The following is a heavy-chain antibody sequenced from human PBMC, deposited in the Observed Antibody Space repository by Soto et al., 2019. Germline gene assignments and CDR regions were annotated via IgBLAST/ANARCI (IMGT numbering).Heavy chain of an antibody. V-gene: IGHV4-39*01. CDR3: ARLDY. J-gene: IGHJ4*02. CDR1: GVSISSSSYY. CDR2: IYYSGST. Sequence: SVTLTLTCTVSGVSISSSSYYWGWIRQPPGKGLEWIGSIYYSGSTYYNPSLKSRVTISVDTSKNQFSLKLSSVTAADTAVYYCARLDYWGQGTLVTVSS.